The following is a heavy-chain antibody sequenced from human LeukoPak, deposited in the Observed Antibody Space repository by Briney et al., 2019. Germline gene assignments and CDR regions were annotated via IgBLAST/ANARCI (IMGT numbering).Heavy chain of an antibody. Sequence: PGGSLRLSCAASGFTFSSYAMSWVRQAPGKGLEWVSAISGSGGSTYYADSVKGRFTISRDNSKNTLYLQMNSLRAEDTAVYYCAKGSVRFLEWLLSPFDYWGQGTLVTVSS. D-gene: IGHD3-3*01. J-gene: IGHJ4*02. CDR2: ISGSGGST. CDR1: GFTFSSYA. V-gene: IGHV3-23*01. CDR3: AKGSVRFLEWLLSPFDY.